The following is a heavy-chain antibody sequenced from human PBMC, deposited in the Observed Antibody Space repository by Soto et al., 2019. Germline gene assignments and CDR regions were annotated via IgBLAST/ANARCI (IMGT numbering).Heavy chain of an antibody. CDR3: ARISGVGCSSTSCGFDP. CDR1: GYTFTSYY. CDR2: INPSGGST. V-gene: IGHV1-46*01. D-gene: IGHD2-2*01. Sequence: ASVKVSCKASGYTFTSYYMHWVRQTPGQGLEWMGVINPSGGSTSYAQKFQGRVTMTRDTSTSTVYMELSSLRSEDTAVYYCARISGVGCSSTSCGFDPWGQGTLVTVSS. J-gene: IGHJ5*02.